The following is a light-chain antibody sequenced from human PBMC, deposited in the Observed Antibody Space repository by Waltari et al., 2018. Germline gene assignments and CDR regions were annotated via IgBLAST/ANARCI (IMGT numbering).Light chain of an antibody. V-gene: IGKV3-20*01. J-gene: IGKJ1*01. CDR3: QQYGSSPRT. CDR2: DAS. Sequence: EIVLTQSPGTLSLSPGERATLSCRASQSVSSNYLAWYQHKPGQAPILVIYDASTRATGSPDRFSGSGSGTDFPLTISRLEPEDFAVDYCQQYGSSPRTFGQGTKVEIK. CDR1: QSVSSNY.